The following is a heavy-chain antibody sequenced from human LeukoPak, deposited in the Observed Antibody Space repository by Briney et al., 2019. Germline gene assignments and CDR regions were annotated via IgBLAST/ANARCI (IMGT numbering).Heavy chain of an antibody. CDR2: INPSGGST. J-gene: IGHJ4*02. V-gene: IGHV1-46*01. Sequence: ASVKVSCKVSGHTLTELSMHRVRQAPGQGLEWMGIINPSGGSTSYAQKFQGRVTMTRDTSTSTVYMELSSLRSEDTAVYYCARAGRSYDSSGYDHLFDYWGQGTLVTVSS. D-gene: IGHD3-22*01. CDR3: ARAGRSYDSSGYDHLFDY. CDR1: GHTLTELS.